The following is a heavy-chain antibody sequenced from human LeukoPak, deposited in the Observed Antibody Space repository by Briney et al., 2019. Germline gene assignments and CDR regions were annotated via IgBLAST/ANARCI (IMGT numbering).Heavy chain of an antibody. Sequence: GGSLRLSCAASGFTFSSYSMNWVRQAPGNGLDWVSSISSSSSYIYYADSVKGRFTISRDNAKNSLYLQMNSLRAEDTAVYYCARDEYSSSFNWFDPWGQGTLVTVSS. CDR2: ISSSSSYI. CDR1: GFTFSSYS. CDR3: ARDEYSSSFNWFDP. J-gene: IGHJ5*02. V-gene: IGHV3-21*01. D-gene: IGHD6-6*01.